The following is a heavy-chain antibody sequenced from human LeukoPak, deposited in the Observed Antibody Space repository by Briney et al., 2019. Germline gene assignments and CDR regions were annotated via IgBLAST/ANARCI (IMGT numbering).Heavy chain of an antibody. Sequence: SETLSLTCTVSGGSISSYYWSWIRQPAGEGLEWIGRIYTSGSTNYNPSLKSRVTMSVDTSKNQFSLKLSSVTAADTAVYYCARVGSSSSKHYYYMDVWGKGTTVTVSS. V-gene: IGHV4-4*07. CDR2: IYTSGST. D-gene: IGHD6-6*01. J-gene: IGHJ6*03. CDR3: ARVGSSSSKHYYYMDV. CDR1: GGSISSYY.